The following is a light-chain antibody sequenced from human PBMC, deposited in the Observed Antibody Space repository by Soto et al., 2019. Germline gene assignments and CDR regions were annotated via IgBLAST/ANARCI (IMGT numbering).Light chain of an antibody. CDR2: DVN. J-gene: IGLJ1*01. CDR3: CSYAGSSAPYV. CDR1: SNDVGRFDY. Sequence: QSVLTQPRSVSGSPGQSVTISCTGTSNDVGRFDYVSWYQQHPGKAPKVIIYDVNELPYWVLNRFSGSKSGNTASLTISGLQAYDEADYYCCSYAGSSAPYVFGTGTKVTVL. V-gene: IGLV2-11*01.